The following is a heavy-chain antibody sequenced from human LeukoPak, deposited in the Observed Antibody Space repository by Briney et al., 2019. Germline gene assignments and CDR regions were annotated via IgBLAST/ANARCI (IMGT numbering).Heavy chain of an antibody. Sequence: ASETLSLTCAVSGGSISSSSYYWGWIRQPPGKGLEWIGSIYYSGSTYYNPSLKSRVTISVDTSKNQFSLKLSSVTAADTAVYYCARGDPYYYDSSGSYFDYWGQGTLVTVSS. CDR2: IYYSGST. D-gene: IGHD3-22*01. CDR3: ARGDPYYYDSSGSYFDY. J-gene: IGHJ4*02. CDR1: GGSISSSSYY. V-gene: IGHV4-39*01.